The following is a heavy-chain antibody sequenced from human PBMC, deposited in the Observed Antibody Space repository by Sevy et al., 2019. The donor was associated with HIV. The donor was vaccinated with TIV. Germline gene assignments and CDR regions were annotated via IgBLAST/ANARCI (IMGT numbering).Heavy chain of an antibody. CDR1: GGTFSSYA. D-gene: IGHD6-6*01. Sequence: ASVKVSCKASGGTFSSYAFSWVRQAPGQGLEWMGGIIPIFGTANYAQKFQGRVSISEDESTRTAYMELSSLRSEDTAMYYCATSTSQQLAAVFDAFDIWGQGTLVTVSS. CDR2: IIPIFGTA. J-gene: IGHJ3*02. CDR3: ATSTSQQLAAVFDAFDI. V-gene: IGHV1-69*13.